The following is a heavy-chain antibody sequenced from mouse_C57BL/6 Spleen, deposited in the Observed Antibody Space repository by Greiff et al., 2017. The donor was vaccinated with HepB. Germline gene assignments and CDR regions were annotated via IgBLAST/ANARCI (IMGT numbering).Heavy chain of an antibody. CDR2: INPSSGYT. D-gene: IGHD2-1*01. V-gene: IGHV1-7*01. J-gene: IGHJ4*01. Sequence: QVQLKQSGAELAKPGASVKLSCKASGYTFTSYWMHWVKQRPGQGLEWIGYINPSSGYTKYNQKFKDKATLTADKSSSTAYMQLSSLIYEDSAVYYCARVDYGKDYAMDYWGQGTSVTVSS. CDR1: GYTFTSYW. CDR3: ARVDYGKDYAMDY.